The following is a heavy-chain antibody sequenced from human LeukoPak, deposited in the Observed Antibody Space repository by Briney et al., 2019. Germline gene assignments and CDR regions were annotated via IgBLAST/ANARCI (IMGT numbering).Heavy chain of an antibody. J-gene: IGHJ4*02. V-gene: IGHV1-8*03. CDR1: GYTFTSCG. Sequence: GASVKVSCKASGYTFTSCGINWVRQATGQGLEWMGWMNPNSGNTGYAQKFQGRVTITRNTSISTAYMELSSLRSEDTAVYYCARSTVAGRFDYWGQGTLVTVSS. CDR2: MNPNSGNT. D-gene: IGHD6-19*01. CDR3: ARSTVAGRFDY.